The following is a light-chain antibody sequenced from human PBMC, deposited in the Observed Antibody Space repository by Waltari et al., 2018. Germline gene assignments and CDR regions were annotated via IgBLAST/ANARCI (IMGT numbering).Light chain of an antibody. CDR2: GAS. CDR3: QQYDTSPPPLFT. J-gene: IGKJ3*01. Sequence: EIVLMQSPGTLSLSPGERATLSCRTSQSVSSSYLAWYQQKPGQGPRLLIYGASSRATGIPDRFSGSGSGTDFTLTISRLEPEDFAVYYCQQYDTSPPPLFTFGPGTKVDIK. CDR1: QSVSSSY. V-gene: IGKV3-20*01.